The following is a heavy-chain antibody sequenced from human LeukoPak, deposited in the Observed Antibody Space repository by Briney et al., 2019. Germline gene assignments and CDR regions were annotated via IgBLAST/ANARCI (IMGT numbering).Heavy chain of an antibody. V-gene: IGHV3-7*01. J-gene: IGHJ4*02. CDR1: GFTFSSYW. D-gene: IGHD7-27*01. Sequence: QAGGSLRLSCAASGFTFSSYWMSWVRQAPGKGLEWVANIRQDGSDKNYVDSVEGRFTISRDNAKRSLYLQMNSLRAEDTAVYYCARADWGYRLWGQGTLVTVSS. CDR3: ARADWGYRL. CDR2: IRQDGSDK.